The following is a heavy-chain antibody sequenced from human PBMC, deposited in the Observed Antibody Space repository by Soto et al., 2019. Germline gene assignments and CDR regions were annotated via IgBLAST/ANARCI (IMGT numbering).Heavy chain of an antibody. CDR1: GYSFTSYW. D-gene: IGHD6-13*01. CDR3: ARHRHSSSWYLDWFDP. CDR2: IDPSDSYT. Sequence: GESLKISCKGSGYSFTSYWISWVRQMPGKGLEWMGRIDPSDSYTNYSPSFQGHVTISADKSISTAYLQWSSLKASDTAMYYCARHRHSSSWYLDWFDPWGQGTLVTVSS. V-gene: IGHV5-10-1*01. J-gene: IGHJ5*02.